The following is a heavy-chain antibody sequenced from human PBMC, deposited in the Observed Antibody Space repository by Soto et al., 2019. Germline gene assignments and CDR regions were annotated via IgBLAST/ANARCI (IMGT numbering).Heavy chain of an antibody. CDR1: GGCVNSAGDG. V-gene: IGHV4-61*08. CDR2: LHNSGIT. Sequence: PSDCLALSCALCGGCVNSAGDGWSWVRQPPGKGLEWIGYLHNSGITNYNPSLESRATISVDTSKNQFSLKLTSVTAADTAVYYCVREPSGSEIDYLVHGTPVTVSS. D-gene: IGHD6-19*01. CDR3: VREPSGSEIDY. J-gene: IGHJ4*01.